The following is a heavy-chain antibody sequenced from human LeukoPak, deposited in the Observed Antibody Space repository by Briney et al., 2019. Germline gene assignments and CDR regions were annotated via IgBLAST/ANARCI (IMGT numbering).Heavy chain of an antibody. V-gene: IGHV1-46*01. CDR2: INPSGGST. CDR1: GYTFTSYY. J-gene: IGHJ6*03. Sequence: ASVKVSCKASGYTFTSYYMHWVRQAPGQGLEWMGIINPSGGSTSYAQKFQGRVTMTRDTSTSTVYMELRSLRSDDTAVYYCARARKGQLVKSLFYYYYMDVWGKGTTVTISS. D-gene: IGHD6-13*01. CDR3: ARARKGQLVKSLFYYYYMDV.